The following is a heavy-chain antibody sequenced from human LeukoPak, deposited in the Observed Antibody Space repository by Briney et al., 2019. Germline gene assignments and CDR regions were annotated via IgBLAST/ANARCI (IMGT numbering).Heavy chain of an antibody. D-gene: IGHD3-22*01. CDR3: ASYQDYYDSSDTPDY. Sequence: GGSLRLSCAASGFTFSSYSMNWVRQAPGKGLEWVSSISSSSSYIYCADSVKGRFTISRDNAKNSLYLQMNSLRAEDTAVYYCASYQDYYDSSDTPDYWGQGTLVTVSS. CDR1: GFTFSSYS. CDR2: ISSSSSYI. V-gene: IGHV3-21*01. J-gene: IGHJ4*02.